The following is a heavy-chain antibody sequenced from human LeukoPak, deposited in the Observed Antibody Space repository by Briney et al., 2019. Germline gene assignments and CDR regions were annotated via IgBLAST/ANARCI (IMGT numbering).Heavy chain of an antibody. Sequence: SETLFLTCTVSGYSISNAYYWGWIRQPPGKGLEWIGSIYHSGSTYYNPSLKSRVTISVDTSKNQFSLKVRSVTAADTAVYYCARDDIAVAASGIIDYWGQGTLVTVSS. V-gene: IGHV4-38-2*02. CDR3: ARDDIAVAASGIIDY. D-gene: IGHD6-19*01. CDR1: GYSISNAYY. J-gene: IGHJ4*02. CDR2: IYHSGST.